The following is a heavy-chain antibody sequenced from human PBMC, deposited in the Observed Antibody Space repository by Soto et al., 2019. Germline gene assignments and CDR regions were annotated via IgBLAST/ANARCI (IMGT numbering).Heavy chain of an antibody. CDR1: GFTFSSYA. V-gene: IGHV3-23*01. D-gene: IGHD5-18*01. CDR2: MSGSGGST. Sequence: EVQLLESGGGLVQPGGSLRLSCAAAGFTFSSYAMSWVRQAPGKGLEWVSAMSGSGGSTYYADSVKGRFTISRDNSKNQLDLQMNSLSAEDTAVYYCEKEWIQLWSHFDYWGQGTLVTVSS. J-gene: IGHJ4*02. CDR3: EKEWIQLWSHFDY.